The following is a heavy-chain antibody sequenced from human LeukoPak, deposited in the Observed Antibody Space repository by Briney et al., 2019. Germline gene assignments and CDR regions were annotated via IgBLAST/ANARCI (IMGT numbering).Heavy chain of an antibody. CDR1: GGSISSYY. J-gene: IGHJ4*02. CDR2: IYYSGST. CDR3: ARLSASGSYLYYFDY. V-gene: IGHV4-59*08. Sequence: SETLSLTCTVSGGSISSYYWSWIRQPPGRGLEWIGYIYYSGSTNYNPSLKSRVTISVDTSKNQFSLKLSSVTAADTAVYYCARLSASGSYLYYFDYWGQGTLVTVSS. D-gene: IGHD1-26*01.